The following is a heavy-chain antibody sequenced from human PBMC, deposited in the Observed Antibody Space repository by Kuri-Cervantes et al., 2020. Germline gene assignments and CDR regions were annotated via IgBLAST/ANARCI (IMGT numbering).Heavy chain of an antibody. CDR2: ISAYNGNT. D-gene: IGHD3-10*01. CDR3: ARVGGLLWFGEAANWFDP. CDR1: GYTFTSYG. J-gene: IGHJ5*02. Sequence: ASVKVSCKASGYTFTSYGISWVRQAPGQGLEWMGWISAYNGNTNYAQKLQGRVTMTTDTSTSTAYMELRSLRSDDTAVYYCARVGGLLWFGEAANWFDPWGQGTLVTVSS. V-gene: IGHV1-18*01.